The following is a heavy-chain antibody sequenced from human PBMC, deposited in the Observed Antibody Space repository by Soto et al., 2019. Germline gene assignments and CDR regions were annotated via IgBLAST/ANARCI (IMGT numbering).Heavy chain of an antibody. Sequence: GGSLRLSCAASGFTFSSYGMHWVRQAPGKGLEWVAVISYDGSNKYYADSVKGRFTISRDNSKNTLYLQMNSLRAEDTAVYYCAKDVEMAYQGYYYYGMDFWGQGTTVTVSS. CDR3: AKDVEMAYQGYYYYGMDF. CDR1: GFTFSSYG. J-gene: IGHJ6*02. CDR2: ISYDGSNK. V-gene: IGHV3-30*18. D-gene: IGHD3-16*01.